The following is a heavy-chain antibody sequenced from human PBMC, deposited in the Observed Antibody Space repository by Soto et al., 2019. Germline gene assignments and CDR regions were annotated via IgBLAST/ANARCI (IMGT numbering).Heavy chain of an antibody. CDR2: IFPSDSDT. J-gene: IGHJ5*02. Sequence: GESLKISCRTSGYKFTSSWIAWVRQKPGKGLEWMGIIFPSDSDTRYSPSFQGQVTISADRSTSTVFLQWASLKASDTAVYFCARKDKSGYFNWFDPWGRAPWSPSPQ. CDR3: ARKDKSGYFNWFDP. D-gene: IGHD3-22*01. V-gene: IGHV5-51*01. CDR1: GYKFTSSW.